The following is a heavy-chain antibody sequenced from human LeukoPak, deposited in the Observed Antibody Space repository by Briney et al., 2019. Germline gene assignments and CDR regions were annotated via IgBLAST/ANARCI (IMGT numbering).Heavy chain of an antibody. D-gene: IGHD6-13*01. CDR3: ARTSSSSVVDAFDI. CDR2: ISGSGGST. V-gene: IGHV3-23*01. Sequence: GGTLRLSCAASGFTFSSYGMSWVRQAPGKGLEWVSAISGSGGSTYYADSVKGRFTISRDNSKNTLYLQMNSLRAEDTAVYYCARTSSSSVVDAFDIWGQGTMVTVSS. J-gene: IGHJ3*02. CDR1: GFTFSSYG.